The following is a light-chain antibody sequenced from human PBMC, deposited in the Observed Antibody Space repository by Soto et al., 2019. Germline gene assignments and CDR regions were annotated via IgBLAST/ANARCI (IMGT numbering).Light chain of an antibody. CDR2: DVS. CDR3: SSYTSTSTRV. V-gene: IGLV2-14*01. Sequence: QSALTQPASVSGSPGQSITISCTGSSSDVGGYNYVSWYQQHPGKAPKLMIYDVSKRPSGVSNRFSGSKSGNTASLTISGLLAEDEADYYCSSYTSTSTRVFGTGTKVTVL. CDR1: SSDVGGYNY. J-gene: IGLJ1*01.